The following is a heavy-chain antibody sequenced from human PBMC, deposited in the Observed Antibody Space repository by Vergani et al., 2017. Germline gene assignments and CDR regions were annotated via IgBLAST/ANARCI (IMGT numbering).Heavy chain of an antibody. CDR3: ARGRKYDCWSGWYFDL. Sequence: QVQLVQSGAEVKKPGASVKVSCKASGYTFTGYYMHWVRQAPGQGLEWMGWINSNSGGTNYAQKFQGRVTMTRDTSISTAYMELSRLRSGDTAVYYCARGRKYDCWSGWYFDLWGRGTLVTVSS. CDR1: GYTFTGYY. D-gene: IGHD3-3*01. J-gene: IGHJ2*01. V-gene: IGHV1-2*02. CDR2: INSNSGGT.